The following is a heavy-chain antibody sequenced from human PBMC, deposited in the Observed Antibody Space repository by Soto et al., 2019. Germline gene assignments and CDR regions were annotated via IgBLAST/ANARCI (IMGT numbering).Heavy chain of an antibody. J-gene: IGHJ5*02. V-gene: IGHV1-69*15. CDR3: AKYLRKVGYFATCFHP. CDR2: IIPIFGSA. D-gene: IGHD5-12*01. CDR1: GGTFSNYA. Sequence: QVQLVQSGAEVKKPGSSVKVSCKASGGTFSNYAITWVRQAPGQGLEWLGRIIPIFGSANYAQKFQGRVTITADESTTTPYMELSSLISYDTAVYYCAKYLRKVGYFATCFHPWCQGTLVTFSS.